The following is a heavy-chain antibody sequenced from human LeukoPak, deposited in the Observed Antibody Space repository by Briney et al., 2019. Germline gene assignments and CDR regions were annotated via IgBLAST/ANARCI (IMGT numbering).Heavy chain of an antibody. CDR1: GYTFTSYG. V-gene: IGHV1-18*01. CDR3: ARALSSSRAPQWELPFDY. CDR2: ISDYNGNT. D-gene: IGHD1-26*01. Sequence: GASVKVSCKASGYTFTSYGISWVRQAPGQGLEWMGWISDYNGNTNYAQKLQGRVTMTTDTSTSTAYMELRSLRSDDTAVYYCARALSSSRAPQWELPFDYWGQGTLVTVSS. J-gene: IGHJ4*02.